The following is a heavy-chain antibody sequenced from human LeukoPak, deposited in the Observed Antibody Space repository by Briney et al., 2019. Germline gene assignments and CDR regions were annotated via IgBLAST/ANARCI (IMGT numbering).Heavy chain of an antibody. CDR2: INHSGST. CDR3: ARGTCSSTSCYAGPFYYYYYGMDV. Sequence: SETLSLTCAVYGGSFSGYYWSCIRQPPGKGLEWIGEINHSGSTNYNPSLKSRVTISVDTSKNQFSLKLSSVTAADTAVYYCARGTCSSTSCYAGPFYYYYYGMDVWGQGTTVTVSS. D-gene: IGHD2-2*01. CDR1: GGSFSGYY. J-gene: IGHJ6*02. V-gene: IGHV4-34*01.